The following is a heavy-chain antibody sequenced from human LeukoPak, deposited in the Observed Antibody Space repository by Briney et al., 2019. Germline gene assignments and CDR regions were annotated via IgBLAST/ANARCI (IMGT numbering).Heavy chain of an antibody. CDR2: IYYSGST. Sequence: SETLSLTCTVSGGSTSSSSYYWGWIRQPPGKGLEWIGSIYYSGSTYYNPSLKSRVTISVDTSRNQFSLKLSSVTAADTAVYYCASQYCSGGSCSDFDYWGQGTLVTVSS. D-gene: IGHD2-15*01. CDR3: ASQYCSGGSCSDFDY. CDR1: GGSTSSSSYY. J-gene: IGHJ4*02. V-gene: IGHV4-39*01.